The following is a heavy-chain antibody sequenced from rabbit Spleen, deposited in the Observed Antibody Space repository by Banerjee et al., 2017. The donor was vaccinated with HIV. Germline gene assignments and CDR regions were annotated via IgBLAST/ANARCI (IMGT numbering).Heavy chain of an antibody. CDR3: ARDGAGGSYFAL. CDR1: GFSFSSSYD. V-gene: IGHV1S40*01. Sequence: QQLVESGGGLVKPGASLTLTCTGSGFSFSSSYDMCWVRQAPGKGLEWIGCIYTGNGKTYYASWAKGRFTISRENAQNTVFLQMTSLTAADTATYFCARDGAGGSYFALWGPGTLVTVS. CDR2: IYTGNGKT. J-gene: IGHJ4*01. D-gene: IGHD8-1*01.